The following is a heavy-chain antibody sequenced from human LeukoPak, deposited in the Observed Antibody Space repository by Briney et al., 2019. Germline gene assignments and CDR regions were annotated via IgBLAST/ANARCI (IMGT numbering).Heavy chain of an antibody. D-gene: IGHD2-2*01. CDR2: IYHSGST. CDR1: GGSISSGGYS. V-gene: IGHV4-30-2*01. CDR3: ARGPAATCDY. Sequence: PSETLSLTCAVSGGSISSGGYSWSWIRQPPGKGLEWIGYIYHSGSTYYNPSLKSRVTISVDTSKNQFSLKLSSVTAADTAVYYCARGPAATCDYWGQGTLVTVSS. J-gene: IGHJ4*02.